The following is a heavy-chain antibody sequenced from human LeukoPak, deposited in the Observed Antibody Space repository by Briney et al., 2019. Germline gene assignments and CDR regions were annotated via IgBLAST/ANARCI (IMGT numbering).Heavy chain of an antibody. V-gene: IGHV1-46*01. CDR3: ARDRGYSSSLGWYYFDY. Sequence: GASVKVSCKASGYTFTSYYMHWVRQAPGQGLEWMGIINPSGGGTSYAQKFQGRVTMTRDMSTSTVYMELSSLRSEDTAVYYCARDRGYSSSLGWYYFDYWGQGTLVTVSS. J-gene: IGHJ4*02. CDR2: INPSGGGT. D-gene: IGHD6-13*01. CDR1: GYTFTSYY.